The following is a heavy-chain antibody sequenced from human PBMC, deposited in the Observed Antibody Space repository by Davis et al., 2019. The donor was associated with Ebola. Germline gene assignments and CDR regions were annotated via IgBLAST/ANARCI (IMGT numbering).Heavy chain of an antibody. CDR3: ARGCSSSWYGSPGSNWFDP. Sequence: PSETLSLTCTVSGGSISSYYWSWIRQPPGKGLEWIGYIYYSGSTNYNPSLKSRVTISVDTSKNQFSLKLSSVTAADTAVYYCARGCSSSWYGSPGSNWFDPWGQGTLVTVSS. CDR1: GGSISSYY. D-gene: IGHD6-13*01. V-gene: IGHV4-59*12. J-gene: IGHJ5*02. CDR2: IYYSGST.